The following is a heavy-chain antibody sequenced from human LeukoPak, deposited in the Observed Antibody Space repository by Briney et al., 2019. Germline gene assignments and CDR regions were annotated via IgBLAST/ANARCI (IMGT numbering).Heavy chain of an antibody. CDR2: IRSKANSYAT. V-gene: IGHV3-73*01. Sequence: GGSLRLSCAASGFTFSGSAMHWVRQASGKGLEGVGRIRSKANSYATAYAASVKGRFTISRDDSKNTAYLQMNSLKTEDTAVYYCTRLNGDPSGWGQGTLVTVSS. J-gene: IGHJ4*02. CDR1: GFTFSGSA. CDR3: TRLNGDPSG. D-gene: IGHD4-17*01.